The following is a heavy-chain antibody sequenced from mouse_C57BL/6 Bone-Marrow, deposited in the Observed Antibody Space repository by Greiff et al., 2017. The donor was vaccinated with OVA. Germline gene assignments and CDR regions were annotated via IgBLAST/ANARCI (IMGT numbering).Heavy chain of an antibody. J-gene: IGHJ2*01. D-gene: IGHD2-1*01. CDR2: IDPANGNT. V-gene: IGHV14-3*01. Sequence: EVQLQQSVAELVRPGASVKLSCTASGFNIKNTYMHWVKQRPEQGLEWIGRIDPANGNTKYAPKFQGKATITADTSSNTAYLQLSSLTSEDTAIYYCARSENDGLIYYGNYDYFDYWGQGTTLTVSS. CDR3: ARSENDGLIYYGNYDYFDY. CDR1: GFNIKNTY.